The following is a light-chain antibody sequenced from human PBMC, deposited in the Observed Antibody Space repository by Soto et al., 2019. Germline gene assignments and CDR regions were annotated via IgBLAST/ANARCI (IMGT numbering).Light chain of an antibody. V-gene: IGKV1-33*01. CDR2: DAS. CDR1: QDWGNS. J-gene: IGKJ4*01. CDR3: QQCRDVPLT. Sequence: EIPMTQSPSSLAACVGDRVNIXCQASQDWGNSLNWYQQKAGRAPKFLMQDASNLEPGVPPRFSGSGSGKSFSFTITSLQPEDVATYYCQQCRDVPLTFGGGTKVDIK.